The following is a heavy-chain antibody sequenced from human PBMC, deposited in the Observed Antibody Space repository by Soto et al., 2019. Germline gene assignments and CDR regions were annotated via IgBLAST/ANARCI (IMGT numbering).Heavy chain of an antibody. D-gene: IGHD3-3*01. J-gene: IGHJ4*02. Sequence: ETLSLTCTVSGGSISSYYWSWIRQPPGKGLEWIGYIYYSGSTNYNPSLKSRVTISVDTSKNQFSLKLSSVTAADTAVYYCARALIWREFDYWGQGTLVTVSS. V-gene: IGHV4-59*01. CDR1: GGSISSYY. CDR2: IYYSGST. CDR3: ARALIWREFDY.